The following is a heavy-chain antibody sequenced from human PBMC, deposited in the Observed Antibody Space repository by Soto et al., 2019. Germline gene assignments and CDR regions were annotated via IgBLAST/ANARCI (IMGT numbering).Heavy chain of an antibody. CDR1: GFTFGDYA. J-gene: IGHJ6*02. Sequence: GGSLRLSCTASGFTFGDYAMSWFRQAPGKGLEWVGFIRSKAYGGTTEYAASVKGRFTISRDDSKSIAYLQMNSLKTEDTAVYYCTRARHETAWQLEPHHAYYYYYGMDVWGQGTTVTVSS. CDR2: IRSKAYGGTT. V-gene: IGHV3-49*03. CDR3: TRARHETAWQLEPHHAYYYYYGMDV. D-gene: IGHD6-6*01.